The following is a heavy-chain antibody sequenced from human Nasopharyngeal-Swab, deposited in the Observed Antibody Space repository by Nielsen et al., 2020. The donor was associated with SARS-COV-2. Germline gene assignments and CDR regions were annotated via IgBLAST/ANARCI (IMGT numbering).Heavy chain of an antibody. CDR1: GFTFSNYW. J-gene: IGHJ2*01. CDR2: FNTDGRTT. D-gene: IGHD1-14*01. Sequence: GESLKISFVGSGFTFSNYWLDWARQAPGKGLVWVSRFNTDGRTTNYADSVKGRFTISRDNAKNTLYLQMNSLSDEDTAVYYCVRDPNRHFDFWGRGTLVTVSS. CDR3: VRDPNRHFDF. V-gene: IGHV3-74*01.